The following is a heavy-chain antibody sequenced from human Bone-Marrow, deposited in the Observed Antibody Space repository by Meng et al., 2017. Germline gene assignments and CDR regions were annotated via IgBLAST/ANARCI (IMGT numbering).Heavy chain of an antibody. Sequence: QAQLVQPGAEGKKPGASVKVYCKASGDTFTSYYMHWVRQAPGQGLEWMGIINPSGGSTSYAQKFQGRVTMTRDTSTSTVYMELSSLRSEDAAVYYCARELGHFDYWGQGTLVTVSS. V-gene: IGHV1-46*01. CDR2: INPSGGST. CDR3: ARELGHFDY. CDR1: GDTFTSYY. D-gene: IGHD7-27*01. J-gene: IGHJ4*02.